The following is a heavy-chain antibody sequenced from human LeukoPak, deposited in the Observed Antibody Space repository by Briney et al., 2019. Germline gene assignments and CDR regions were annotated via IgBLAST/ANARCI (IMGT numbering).Heavy chain of an antibody. CDR2: ISYDGSNK. Sequence: GSLRLSCAASGFIFSSYAMHWVRQAPGKGLEWVAVISYDGSNKYYADSVKGRFTISRDNSKNTLYLQMNSLRAEGTAVYYCARDLWITMIVVPAQGAFDIWGQGTMVTVSS. CDR3: ARDLWITMIVVPAQGAFDI. J-gene: IGHJ3*02. V-gene: IGHV3-30-3*01. CDR1: GFIFSSYA. D-gene: IGHD3-22*01.